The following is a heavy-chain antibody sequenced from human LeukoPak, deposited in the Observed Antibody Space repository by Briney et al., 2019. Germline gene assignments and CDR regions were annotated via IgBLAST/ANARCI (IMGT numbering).Heavy chain of an antibody. D-gene: IGHD6-13*01. CDR2: INSDGSST. CDR1: GFTFSSYW. V-gene: IGHV3-74*01. CDR3: ARAWSSSWYAFDI. Sequence: GTSLRLSCAASGFTFSSYWMHWVRQAPGKGLVWVSRINSDGSSTSYADSVKGRFTISRDNAKNTLYLQMNSLRAEDTAVYYCARAWSSSWYAFDIWGQGTMVTVSS. J-gene: IGHJ3*02.